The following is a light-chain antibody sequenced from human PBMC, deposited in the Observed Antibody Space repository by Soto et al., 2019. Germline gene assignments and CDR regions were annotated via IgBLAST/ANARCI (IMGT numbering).Light chain of an antibody. J-gene: IGKJ1*01. CDR3: HQYNNWPPWT. V-gene: IGKV3-15*01. CDR2: DAS. CDR1: RGISSN. Sequence: IVMTQSPATLSVAPWERATLSCGASRGISSNLAWYQQKPGQAPRLLIYDASTRATGIPARFSGSGSGTEFTLTISSLQSEDFAVYYCHQYNNWPPWTFGQGTKVDIK.